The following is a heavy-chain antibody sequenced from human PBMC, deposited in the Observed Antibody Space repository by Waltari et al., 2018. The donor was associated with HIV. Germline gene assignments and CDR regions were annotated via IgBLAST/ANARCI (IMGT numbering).Heavy chain of an antibody. D-gene: IGHD2-15*01. CDR1: GYTFTTYP. CDR3: ARGAAARGSSISSRLWAY. Sequence: QVQLVQSGAQVKKPGATLNISCTPSGYTFTTYPVHWLRQTPGQRPEWMGTINPFSGKTQSSGRFQDRVTITRDTSARTVFLALSALRSDDTAVYYCARGAAARGSSISSRLWAYWGQGTPITVST. V-gene: IGHV1-3*01. CDR2: INPFSGKT. J-gene: IGHJ4*02.